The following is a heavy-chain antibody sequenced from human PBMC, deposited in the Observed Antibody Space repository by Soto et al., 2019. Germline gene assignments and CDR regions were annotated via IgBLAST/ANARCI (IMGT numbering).Heavy chain of an antibody. CDR3: ARGGGVGVAGSSAFDM. D-gene: IGHD3-3*01. J-gene: IGHJ3*02. CDR1: GYPVTAYY. V-gene: IGHV1-2*02. CDR2: INPATGAA. Sequence: QLHLVQSGAVVKKPGASVTVSCSASGYPVTAYYMHWVRQAPGRGLEWMGGINPATGAAKYTQTCQGRVPITRDTSTSTVFMELSGLTSEDTAVFFCARGGGVGVAGSSAFDMWGQGTLVTVSS.